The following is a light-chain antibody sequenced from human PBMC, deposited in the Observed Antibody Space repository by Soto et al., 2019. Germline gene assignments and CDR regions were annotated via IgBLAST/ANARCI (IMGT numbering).Light chain of an antibody. J-gene: IGKJ4*01. CDR1: QSVSSSY. V-gene: IGKV3-20*01. CDR3: QQYGRSPCT. CDR2: GAS. Sequence: EIVLTQSPGTLSLSPGERATLSCRASQSVSSSYLAWYQQKPGQAPRLLIYGASSRATGIPDRFSGSGSGTDFTLTISRLEPEDFAVYYCQQYGRSPCTFGRGTKVEIK.